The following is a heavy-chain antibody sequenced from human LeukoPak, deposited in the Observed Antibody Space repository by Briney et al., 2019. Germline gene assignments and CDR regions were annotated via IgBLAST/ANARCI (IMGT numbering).Heavy chain of an antibody. Sequence: PSETLSLTCTVSGGSISTYYWNWIRQPPGKGREWIGYVYYIGTTNYNPSLKSRVTLSVDGSKHQFSLKLPSVTAADTAVYYCARVNREGFDIWGQGTMVTVSS. J-gene: IGHJ3*02. V-gene: IGHV4-59*01. CDR2: VYYIGTT. CDR1: GGSISTYY. D-gene: IGHD1-14*01. CDR3: ARVNREGFDI.